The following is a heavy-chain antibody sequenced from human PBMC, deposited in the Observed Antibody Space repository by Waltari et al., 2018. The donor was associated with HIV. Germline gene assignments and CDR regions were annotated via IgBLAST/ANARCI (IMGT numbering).Heavy chain of an antibody. J-gene: IGHJ1*01. CDR2: ITPLYGIA. CDR1: GGTFSNNA. D-gene: IGHD2-2*02. Sequence: QVQLVQSGAEVKKSGSSVKVSCTASGGTFSNNAFSWVRQAPGQAPEWMGGITPLYGIANYAQVFQGRVTITADESTTTLFMELSSLRSDDTAVYYCARDAIPKGVFFQHWGQGTLLVVSS. V-gene: IGHV1-69*01. CDR3: ARDAIPKGVFFQH.